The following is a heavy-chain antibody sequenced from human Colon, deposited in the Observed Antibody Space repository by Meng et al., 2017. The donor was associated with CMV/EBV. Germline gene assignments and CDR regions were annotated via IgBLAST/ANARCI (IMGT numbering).Heavy chain of an antibody. J-gene: IGHJ5*02. V-gene: IGHV1-46*01. CDR3: AREYCTTYRCSYNPHWYDP. D-gene: IGHD2-8*01. CDR1: VTRYH. CDR2: INPADGGP. Sequence: VTRYHVHWLRQAPGQGLEWVGMINPADGGPTYAQRFQGRVTMTSDTSTSTVYMDLRSLRSDDTALYFCAREYCTTYRCSYNPHWYDPWGQGTLVTVSS.